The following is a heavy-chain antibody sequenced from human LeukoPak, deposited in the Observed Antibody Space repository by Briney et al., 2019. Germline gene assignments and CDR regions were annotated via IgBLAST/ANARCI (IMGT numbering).Heavy chain of an antibody. J-gene: IGHJ4*02. Sequence: GRSLRLSCAASGFSFSNFGMHWVHQTPGKGLEWVALIWSDARKTHYADSVMGRFTISRDNSENTLYLQMNSLRVEDTAVYYCVKGGDGFNFGDHWGQGNRVTVSS. CDR3: VKGGDGFNFGDH. CDR1: GFSFSNFG. D-gene: IGHD5-24*01. V-gene: IGHV3-33*06. CDR2: IWSDARKT.